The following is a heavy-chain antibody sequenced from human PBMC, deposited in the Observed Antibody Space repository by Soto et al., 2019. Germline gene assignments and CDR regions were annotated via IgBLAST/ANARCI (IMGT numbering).Heavy chain of an antibody. CDR3: TLYYYDSSGSRADY. V-gene: IGHV1-69*13. Sequence: SVKVSCKASGGTFSSYAISWVRQAPGQGLEWMGGIIPIFGTANYAQKFQGRVTITADESTSTAYMELSSLRSEDTAVYYCTLYYYDSSGSRADYWGQGTLVTVSS. CDR1: GGTFSSYA. D-gene: IGHD3-22*01. J-gene: IGHJ4*02. CDR2: IIPIFGTA.